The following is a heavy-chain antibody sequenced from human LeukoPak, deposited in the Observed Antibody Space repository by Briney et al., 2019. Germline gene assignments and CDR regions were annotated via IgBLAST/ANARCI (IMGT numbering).Heavy chain of an antibody. CDR1: GFTFSSYA. CDR3: ATGLGTTVVTPGTFDY. J-gene: IGHJ4*02. Sequence: GGSLRLSCAASGFTFSSYAMHWVRQAPGKGLEYVSAISSNGGSTYYANSVKGRFTISRDNSKNTLYLQMGSLRADDMAVYYCATGLGTTVVTPGTFDYWGQGTLVTVSS. V-gene: IGHV3-64*01. D-gene: IGHD4-23*01. CDR2: ISSNGGST.